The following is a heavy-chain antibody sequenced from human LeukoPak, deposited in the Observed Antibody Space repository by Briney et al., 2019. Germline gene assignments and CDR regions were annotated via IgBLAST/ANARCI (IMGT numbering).Heavy chain of an antibody. Sequence: GGSLRLSCAASGFTFSSYSMNWVRQAPGKGLEWVSYISSSSSTIYYADSVKGRFTISRDNAENSLYLQMNSLRAEDTAVYYCAKDREYQLLYGENYFDYWGQGTLVTVSS. V-gene: IGHV3-48*01. CDR1: GFTFSSYS. J-gene: IGHJ4*02. CDR2: ISSSSSTI. D-gene: IGHD2-2*02. CDR3: AKDREYQLLYGENYFDY.